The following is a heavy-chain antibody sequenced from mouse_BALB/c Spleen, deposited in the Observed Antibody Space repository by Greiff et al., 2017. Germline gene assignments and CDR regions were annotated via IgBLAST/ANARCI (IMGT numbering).Heavy chain of an antibody. CDR1: GFTFSSYY. V-gene: IGHV5-6-2*01. Sequence: EVQLMESGGGLVKLGGSLKLSCAASGFTFSSYYMSWVRQTPEKRLELVAAINSNGGSTYYADTVKGRFTISRDNPKNTLFLQMTSLRSEDTAMYYCARSCYYGVFDYWGQGTTLTVSA. CDR3: ARSCYYGVFDY. D-gene: IGHD1-1*01. CDR2: INSNGGST. J-gene: IGHJ2*01.